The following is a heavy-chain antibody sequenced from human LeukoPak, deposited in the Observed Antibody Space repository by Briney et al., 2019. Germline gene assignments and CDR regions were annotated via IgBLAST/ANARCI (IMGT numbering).Heavy chain of an antibody. J-gene: IGHJ4*02. CDR2: IYYSGST. D-gene: IGHD3-22*01. V-gene: IGHV4-39*07. CDR3: ARDHYYYDSTGYYYLDY. Sequence: SETLSLTCTVSGGSISSSSYYWGWIRQPPGKGLEWIGSIYYSGSTYYNPSLKGRVTISVDMSKNQFSLKLSSVTAADTAVYYCARDHYYYDSTGYYYLDYWGQGTLVTVSS. CDR1: GGSISSSSYY.